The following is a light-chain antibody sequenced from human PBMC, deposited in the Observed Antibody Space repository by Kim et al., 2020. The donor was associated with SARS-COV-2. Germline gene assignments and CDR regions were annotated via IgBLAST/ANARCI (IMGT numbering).Light chain of an antibody. CDR1: SIDFGGYNL. J-gene: IGLJ3*02. V-gene: IGLV2-14*03. CDR3: SSYTRSSSFG. CDR2: DVS. Sequence: GQSITISCTGTSIDFGGYNLVSWYQQYPGKAHKLMVYDVSKRPSGVSNRFSGSKSGNTASLTISGLQAEDEADYYCSSYTRSSSFGFGGGTQLTVL.